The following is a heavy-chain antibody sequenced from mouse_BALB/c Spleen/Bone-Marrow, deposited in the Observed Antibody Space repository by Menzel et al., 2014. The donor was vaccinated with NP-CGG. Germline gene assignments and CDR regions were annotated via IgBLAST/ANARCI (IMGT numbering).Heavy chain of an antibody. V-gene: IGHV4-1*02. D-gene: IGHD1-1*01. CDR2: INPESSTI. CDR1: GFDFSRYW. Sequence: EVHLVESGGGLVQPGGSLKLSCAASGFDFSRYWVSWVRPAPGKGLEWIGEINPESSTINYTPSLKDKFIISRDNAKNTLYLQMSKVRSEDTALYYCSRLNYYGNLFVWGAGTTVAVSS. CDR3: SRLNYYGNLFV. J-gene: IGHJ1*01.